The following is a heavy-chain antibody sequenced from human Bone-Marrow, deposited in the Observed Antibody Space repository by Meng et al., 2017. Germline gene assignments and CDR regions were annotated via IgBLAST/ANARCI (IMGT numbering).Heavy chain of an antibody. CDR2: IYPGDSDT. V-gene: IGHV5-51*01. Sequence: GGSLRLSCKGSGYSFTSYWIGWVRQMPGKGLEWMGIIYPGDSDTRYSPSFQGQVTISADKSISTAYLQWSSLKASDTAMYYCARGPWYFNILTGYAPPHFDYWGQGTPVTVSS. D-gene: IGHD3-9*01. CDR3: ARGPWYFNILTGYAPPHFDY. CDR1: GYSFTSYW. J-gene: IGHJ4*02.